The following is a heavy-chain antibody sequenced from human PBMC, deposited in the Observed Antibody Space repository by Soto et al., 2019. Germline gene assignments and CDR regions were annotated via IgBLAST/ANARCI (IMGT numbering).Heavy chain of an antibody. Sequence: GASVKVSCKASGYTFTSYAMHWVRQAPGQRLEWMGWINAGDGNTKYSQKFQGRVTITRDTSASTAYMELSSLRSEDTAVYYCARGVLGYCTNGVCPPDFDYWGQGTLVTVSS. J-gene: IGHJ4*02. CDR2: INAGDGNT. CDR1: GYTFTSYA. CDR3: ARGVLGYCTNGVCPPDFDY. V-gene: IGHV1-3*01. D-gene: IGHD2-8*01.